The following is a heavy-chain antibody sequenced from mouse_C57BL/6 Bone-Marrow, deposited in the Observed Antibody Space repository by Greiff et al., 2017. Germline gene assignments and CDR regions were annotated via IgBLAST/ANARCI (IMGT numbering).Heavy chain of an antibody. CDR3: ARGGTTVPSYWYFDV. CDR2: ISYSGST. V-gene: IGHV3-8*01. J-gene: IGHJ1*03. Sequence: EVQLQQSGPGLAKPSQTLSLTCSVTGHSITSDYWNWIRKFPGNKLEYMGYISYSGSTYYNPSLKSRISITRDTSKNQYYLQLNSVTTEDTATYYCARGGTTVPSYWYFDVWGTGTTVTVSS. D-gene: IGHD1-1*01. CDR1: GHSITSDY.